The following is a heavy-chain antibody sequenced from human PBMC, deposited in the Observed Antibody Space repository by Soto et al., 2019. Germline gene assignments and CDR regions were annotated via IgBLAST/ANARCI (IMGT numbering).Heavy chain of an antibody. Sequence: QVQLVESGGVVVQPRRSLRLSCAASGFIFTSYIVHWVRQAPGKGLEWVASVSYDGSKKHYADSVKGRSSISRDNPKNTVYLQMNSLRTEDTAVYYCARDKGLLFNSKFDSWGQVTLETVSS. D-gene: IGHD3-16*01. J-gene: IGHJ4*02. CDR1: GFIFTSYI. V-gene: IGHV3-30*01. CDR2: VSYDGSKK. CDR3: ARDKGLLFNSKFDS.